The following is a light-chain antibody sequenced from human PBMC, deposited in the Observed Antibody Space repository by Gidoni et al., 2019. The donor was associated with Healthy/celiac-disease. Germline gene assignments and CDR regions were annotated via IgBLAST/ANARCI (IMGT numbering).Light chain of an antibody. CDR2: WAS. Sequence: DIVMTQSPDSLAVSLGERATINRKSSQSVLYSSNNKNYLAWYQQKPGQPPKLLIYWASTRESGVSDRFSGSGSGTDFTLTISSLQAEDVAVYYCQQYYSTLTFGGGTKVEIK. J-gene: IGKJ4*01. CDR1: QSVLYSSNNKNY. V-gene: IGKV4-1*01. CDR3: QQYYSTLT.